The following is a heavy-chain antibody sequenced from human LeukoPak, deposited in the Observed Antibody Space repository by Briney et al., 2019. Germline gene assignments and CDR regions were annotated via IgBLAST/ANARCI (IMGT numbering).Heavy chain of an antibody. V-gene: IGHV1-18*01. CDR2: ISAYNGNT. J-gene: IGHJ5*02. CDR1: GYTFTSYG. Sequence: GASVKVSCKPSGYTFTSYGISWVRQAPGQGLEWMGWISAYNGNTNYAQKLQGRVTMTTDTSTSTAYMELSSLRSEDTAVYYCARDKNTMVRGEFDPWGQGTLVTVSS. CDR3: ARDKNTMVRGEFDP. D-gene: IGHD3-10*01.